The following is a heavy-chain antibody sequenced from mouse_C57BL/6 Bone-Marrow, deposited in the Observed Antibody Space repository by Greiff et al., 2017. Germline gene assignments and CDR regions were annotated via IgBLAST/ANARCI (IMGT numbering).Heavy chain of an antibody. CDR1: GYTFTSYW. Sequence: QVQLQQSGAELVKPGASVKLSCKASGYTFTSYWMHWVKQRPGQGLEWIGMIHPNSGSTNYNEKFKSKATLTVDKSSTTAYMQLSILTSEDSAVYYCARLDWFDYWGQGTTLTVSS. CDR2: IHPNSGST. V-gene: IGHV1-64*01. J-gene: IGHJ2*01. CDR3: ARLDWFDY. D-gene: IGHD4-1*01.